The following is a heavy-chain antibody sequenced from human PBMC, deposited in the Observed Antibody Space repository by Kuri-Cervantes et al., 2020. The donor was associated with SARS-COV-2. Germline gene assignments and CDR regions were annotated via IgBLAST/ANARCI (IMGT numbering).Heavy chain of an antibody. J-gene: IGHJ6*04. V-gene: IGHV1-18*01. CDR1: GYTFTSYG. CDR2: ISAYNGNT. CDR3: ARVHYDYVWGSYRYRPEQTMDV. Sequence: ASVKVSCKASGYTFTSYGISWVRQAPGQGLEWMGWISAYNGNTNYAQKLQGRVTMTTDTSTSTAYMELRSLRSDDTAVYYCARVHYDYVWGSYRYRPEQTMDVWGNGTTVTVSS. D-gene: IGHD3-16*02.